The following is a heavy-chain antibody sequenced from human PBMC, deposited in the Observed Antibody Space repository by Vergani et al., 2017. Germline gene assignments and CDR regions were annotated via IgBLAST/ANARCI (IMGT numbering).Heavy chain of an antibody. D-gene: IGHD6-13*01. CDR2: IYHSGST. CDR3: ARGSRAAGYSGPDS. CDR1: GYSIRNGYY. V-gene: IGHV4-38-2*01. Sequence: QVQLQESGPGLVEPSETLSLTCAVSGYSIRNGYYWGWIRQPPWKGLEWIGSIYHSGSTHYNPSLKSRVTISVDTSKNDFSLKVTSVTAADTAVYYCARGSRAAGYSGPDSGGQGTRVTVSS. J-gene: IGHJ4*02.